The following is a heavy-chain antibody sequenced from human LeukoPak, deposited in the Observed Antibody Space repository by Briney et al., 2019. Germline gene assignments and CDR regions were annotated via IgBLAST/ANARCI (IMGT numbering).Heavy chain of an antibody. CDR1: GYSISSGYY. CDR2: IYHSGST. J-gene: IGHJ6*03. V-gene: IGHV4-38-2*02. Sequence: SETLSLTCTVSGYSISSGYYWGWIRQPPGKGLEWIGSIYHSGSTYYNPSLKSRVTISVDTSKNQFSLKLSSVTAADTAVYYCARVTYSSSRNYYYYYYMDVWGKGTTVTVSS. D-gene: IGHD6-13*01. CDR3: ARVTYSSSRNYYYYYYMDV.